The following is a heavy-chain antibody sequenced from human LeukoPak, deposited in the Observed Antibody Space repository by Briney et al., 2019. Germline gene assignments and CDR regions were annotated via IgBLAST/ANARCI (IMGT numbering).Heavy chain of an antibody. Sequence: SETLSLTCSVSGDSIYWSWVRQSPGKGLQWIGTVFSGGATSYSPSLASRVTMSLDKSKSHFSLKLSSVTAADTAVYYCARDASSGWYRSWFDPWGQGTLVTVSS. CDR3: ARDASSGWYRSWFDP. D-gene: IGHD6-19*01. J-gene: IGHJ5*02. CDR1: GDSIY. V-gene: IGHV4-59*01. CDR2: VFSGGAT.